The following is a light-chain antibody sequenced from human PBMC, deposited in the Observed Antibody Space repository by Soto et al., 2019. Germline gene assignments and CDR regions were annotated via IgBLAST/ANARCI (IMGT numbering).Light chain of an antibody. CDR1: SSNIGSKT. J-gene: IGLJ1*01. Sequence: QSVLTQPPSASGTPGQRVTISCSGSSSNIGSKTVNWYQQLPGTAPKLLIYGSDQRPSGVPARFSGSKSGTSASLAIAGLQAEDEGDYYCQSYDSSLSGYVFGTGTKVTVL. V-gene: IGLV1-44*01. CDR2: GSD. CDR3: QSYDSSLSGYV.